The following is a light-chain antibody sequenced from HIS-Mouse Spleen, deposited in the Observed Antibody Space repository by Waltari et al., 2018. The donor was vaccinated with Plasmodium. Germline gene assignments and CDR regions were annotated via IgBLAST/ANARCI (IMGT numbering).Light chain of an antibody. CDR2: EVS. V-gene: IGLV2-8*01. CDR3: SSYAGSNNLV. Sequence: QSALTQPPSASGSPGQSVTISCTGPSSDVGGYYSVSWYQQHPGKAPKRMISEVSKRPSGVPDRFSGSKSGNTASLTVSGLQAEDEADYYCSSYAGSNNLVFGGGTKLTVL. J-gene: IGLJ2*01. CDR1: SSDVGGYYS.